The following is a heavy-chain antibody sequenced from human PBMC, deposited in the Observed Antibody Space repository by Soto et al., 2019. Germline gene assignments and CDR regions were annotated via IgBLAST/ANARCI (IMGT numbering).Heavy chain of an antibody. Sequence: QVQLVQSGAEVKKPGSSVKVSCKASGGTFSNYALISWVRLAPGQGLEWMGGIIPIDATVNYAQKFQGRITIXAXEXXTTAYTDLGSLRSEDTAVYYCARELLGFGYTYGDVWGQGTTVTVSS. V-gene: IGHV1-69*12. CDR2: IIPIDATV. CDR1: GGTFSNYA. J-gene: IGHJ6*01. CDR3: ARELLGFGYTYGDV. D-gene: IGHD3-10*01.